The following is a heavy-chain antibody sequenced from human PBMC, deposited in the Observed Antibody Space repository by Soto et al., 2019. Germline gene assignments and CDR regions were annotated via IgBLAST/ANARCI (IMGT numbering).Heavy chain of an antibody. CDR3: ARELYCGGDCYGGFDY. D-gene: IGHD2-21*02. CDR2: ISSSSSYI. V-gene: IGHV3-21*01. Sequence: EVQLVESGGGLVKPGGSLRLSCAASGFTFSSYSMNWVRQAPGKGLEWVSSISSSSSYIYYADSVKGRFTISRDNAKNSLYLQMNSLRAEDTAVYYCARELYCGGDCYGGFDYWGQGTLVTVSS. J-gene: IGHJ4*02. CDR1: GFTFSSYS.